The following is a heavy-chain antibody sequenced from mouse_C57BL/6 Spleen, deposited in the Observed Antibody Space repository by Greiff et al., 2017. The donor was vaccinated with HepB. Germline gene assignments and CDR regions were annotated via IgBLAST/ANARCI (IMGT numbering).Heavy chain of an antibody. V-gene: IGHV1-64*01. CDR3: AKITTAPAEFAY. D-gene: IGHD1-2*01. Sequence: QVQLQQPGAELVKPGASVKLSCKASGYTFTSYWMHWVKQRPGQGLEWIGMIHPNSGSTNYNEKFKSKATLTVDKSSSTAYMQLSSLTSEDSAVYYCAKITTAPAEFAYWGQGTLVTVSA. CDR2: IHPNSGST. J-gene: IGHJ3*01. CDR1: GYTFTSYW.